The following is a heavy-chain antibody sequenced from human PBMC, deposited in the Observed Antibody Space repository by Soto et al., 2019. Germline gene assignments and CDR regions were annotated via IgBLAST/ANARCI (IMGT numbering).Heavy chain of an antibody. CDR2: IYYSGST. D-gene: IGHD4-17*01. J-gene: IGHJ4*02. Sequence: SETLSLSCTVSGGSISSGDYYWSWIRQPPGKGLEWIGYIYYSGSTYYNPSLKSRVTISVDTSKNQFSLKLSSVTAADTAVYYCARGNGDYGADYWGQGTLVTVSS. CDR3: ARGNGDYGADY. V-gene: IGHV4-30-4*01. CDR1: GGSISSGDYY.